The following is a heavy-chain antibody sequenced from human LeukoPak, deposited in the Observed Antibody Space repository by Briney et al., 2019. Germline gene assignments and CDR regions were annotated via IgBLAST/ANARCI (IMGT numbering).Heavy chain of an antibody. CDR2: ISGSGSDI. CDR3: ARSGSSGWYDYFDY. D-gene: IGHD6-19*01. J-gene: IGHJ4*02. Sequence: GGSLRLSCVVSGISFSDSYRTWIRQTPGKGLEWLAYISGSGSDICYADSVKGRFTISRDNAKNSLYLQMNSLRAEDTALYYCARSGSSGWYDYFDYWGQGTLVTVSS. V-gene: IGHV3-11*01. CDR1: GISFSDSY.